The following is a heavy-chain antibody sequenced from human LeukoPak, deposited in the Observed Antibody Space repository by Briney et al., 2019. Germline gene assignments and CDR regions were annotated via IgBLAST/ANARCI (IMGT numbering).Heavy chain of an antibody. CDR1: GFTFSSYS. V-gene: IGHV3-48*01. J-gene: IGHJ2*01. Sequence: GGSLRLSCAASGFTFSSYSMNWVRQAPGKGLEWVSYISSSSNTIYYADSVKGRFTISKDNSRNTLYLQMNSLRAEDTALYYCARSIPYWYFDLWGRGTLVTVSS. CDR3: ARSIPYWYFDL. D-gene: IGHD2-21*01. CDR2: ISSSSNTI.